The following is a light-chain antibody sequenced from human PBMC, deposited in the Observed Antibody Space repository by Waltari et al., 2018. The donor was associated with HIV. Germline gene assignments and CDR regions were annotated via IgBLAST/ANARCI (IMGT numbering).Light chain of an antibody. J-gene: IGKJ3*01. Sequence: DIQMTQSPSSLSASVGDRVTITCQASQDISNYLNWYQQKPGKAPKLLIYDASNLQTGVPSRFSGSGTDFTFTISSLQPEDFATYYCQHYDNLLFTFGPGTKVDIK. CDR2: DAS. V-gene: IGKV1-33*01. CDR1: QDISNY. CDR3: QHYDNLLFT.